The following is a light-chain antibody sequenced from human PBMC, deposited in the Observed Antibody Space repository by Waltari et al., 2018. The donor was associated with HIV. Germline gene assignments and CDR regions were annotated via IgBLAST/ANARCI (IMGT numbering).Light chain of an antibody. Sequence: IQMTQSPSILSASVGDRVSITCRASQTVDSWLAWYQQRPGRAPKLLIYKGSTLEYGVPARFSGSGSGTDFTLTISSLQPDDFATYYCQQYNSDFYTFGQGTKVEIK. CDR1: QTVDSW. CDR2: KGS. J-gene: IGKJ1*01. V-gene: IGKV1-5*03. CDR3: QQYNSDFYT.